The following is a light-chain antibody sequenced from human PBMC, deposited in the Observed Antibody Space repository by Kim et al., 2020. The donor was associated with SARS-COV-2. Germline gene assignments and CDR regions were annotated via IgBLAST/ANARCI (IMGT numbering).Light chain of an antibody. CDR1: QTINSY. CDR2: HTS. CDR3: QQGTT. V-gene: IGKV3-11*01. Sequence: ASQTINSYLAWYQQKPGQAPRLLIYHTSSRATGIPARFVGSGSGTDFTLTVSSLEPEDFAVYYCQQGTTFGGGTKVDIK. J-gene: IGKJ4*01.